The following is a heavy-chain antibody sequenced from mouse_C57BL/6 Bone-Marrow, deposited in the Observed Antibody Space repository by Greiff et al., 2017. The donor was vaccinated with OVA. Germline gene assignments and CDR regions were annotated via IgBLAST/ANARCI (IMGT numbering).Heavy chain of an antibody. Sequence: VQLQQPGTELVKPGASVKLSCKASGYTFTSFWMHWVQQRPGQGLEWIGHINTSNGGNNYNEKFKSKATLTVDKSSSTAYMQLSSLTSEDSAVYYCAVDSSGYGVAYWGQGTLVTVSA. V-gene: IGHV1-53*01. D-gene: IGHD3-2*02. CDR3: AVDSSGYGVAY. CDR1: GYTFTSFW. CDR2: INTSNGGN. J-gene: IGHJ3*01.